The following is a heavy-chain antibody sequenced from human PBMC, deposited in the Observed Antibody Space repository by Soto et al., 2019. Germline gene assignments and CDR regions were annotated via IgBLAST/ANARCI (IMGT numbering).Heavy chain of an antibody. J-gene: IGHJ6*02. CDR1: GFTFSDHY. Sequence: GGSLRLSCAASGFTFSDHYMDWVRQAPGKGLEWVGRTRNKANSYTTEYAASVKGRFTISRDDSKNSLYLQMNSLKTEDTAVYYCAREGKFVYGMDVWGQGTTVTVSS. CDR2: TRNKANSYTT. V-gene: IGHV3-72*01. CDR3: AREGKFVYGMDV.